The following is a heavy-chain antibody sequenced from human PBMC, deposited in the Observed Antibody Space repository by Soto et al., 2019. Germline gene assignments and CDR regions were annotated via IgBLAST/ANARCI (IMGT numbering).Heavy chain of an antibody. D-gene: IGHD3-10*01. CDR2: IYYSGST. CDR1: GCSISSYY. J-gene: IGHJ3*02. CDR3: ARRYGQNAFDI. V-gene: IGHV4-59*08. Sequence: SETLSLTCTVSGCSISSYYWSLIRQPPGKGLEWIGYIYYSGSTNYNPSLKSRVTISVDTSKNQFSLKLSSVTAADTAVYYCARRYGQNAFDIWGQGTMVTVSS.